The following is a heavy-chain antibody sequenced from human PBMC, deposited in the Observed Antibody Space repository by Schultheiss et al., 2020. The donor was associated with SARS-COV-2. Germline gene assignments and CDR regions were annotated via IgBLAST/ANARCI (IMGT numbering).Heavy chain of an antibody. CDR1: GYTFTNYY. CDR3: AKPTKYTSSSGFDY. V-gene: IGHV1-46*01. Sequence: ASVKVSCKASGYTFTNYYIHWVRQAPGQGLEWMGVINPSGGSTSYAQKFQGRVTMTRDTSTSTVHMDLSSLRSEDTAVYYCAKPTKYTSSSGFDYWGHGTLVTVSS. D-gene: IGHD6-6*01. J-gene: IGHJ4*01. CDR2: INPSGGST.